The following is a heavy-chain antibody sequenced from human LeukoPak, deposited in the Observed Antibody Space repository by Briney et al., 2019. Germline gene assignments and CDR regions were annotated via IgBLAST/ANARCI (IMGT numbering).Heavy chain of an antibody. CDR3: ARAGEDDFWSGYYTSPDYYYYMDV. Sequence: SETLSLSCTVSGGSISSYYWSWIRQPAGKGLEWIGRIYTSGSTNYNPSLKSRVTMSVDTSKNQFSLKLSSVTAADTAVYYCARAGEDDFWSGYYTSPDYYYYMDVWGKGTTVTVSS. CDR2: IYTSGST. D-gene: IGHD3-3*01. CDR1: GGSISSYY. J-gene: IGHJ6*03. V-gene: IGHV4-4*07.